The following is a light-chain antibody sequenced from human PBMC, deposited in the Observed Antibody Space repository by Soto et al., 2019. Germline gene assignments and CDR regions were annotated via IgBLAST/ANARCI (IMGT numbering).Light chain of an antibody. V-gene: IGKV1-27*01. J-gene: IGKJ1*01. Sequence: DIQMTQSPSSLSASVGDRVTITCRASQGISNCLAWYQQKPGRVPKLLIYAASTLQSGVPSRFSGSGSGTDFTLTISSLQPEDVAAYYCQKYNSAPWTFGQGTKVEIK. CDR3: QKYNSAPWT. CDR1: QGISNC. CDR2: AAS.